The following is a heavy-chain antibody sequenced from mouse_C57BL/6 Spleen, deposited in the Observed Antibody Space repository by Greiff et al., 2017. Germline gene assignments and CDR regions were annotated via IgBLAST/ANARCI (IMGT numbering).Heavy chain of an antibody. D-gene: IGHD1-1*01. J-gene: IGHJ1*03. CDR2: ISGGGGNT. CDR1: GFTFSSYT. CDR3: ARREKTVVDRYWYFDV. V-gene: IGHV5-9*01. Sequence: EVKLMESGGGLVKPGGSLKLSCAASGFTFSSYTMSWVRQTPEKRLEWVATISGGGGNTYYPDSVKGRFTISRDNAKNTLYLQMSSRRSEDTALYYCARREKTVVDRYWYFDVWGTGTTVTVSS.